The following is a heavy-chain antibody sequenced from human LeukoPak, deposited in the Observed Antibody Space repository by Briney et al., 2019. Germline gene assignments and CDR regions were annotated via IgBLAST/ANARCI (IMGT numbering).Heavy chain of an antibody. D-gene: IGHD6-13*01. CDR1: GFTVSSNY. CDR3: ARGETDSSSWYWFDP. Sequence: PGGSLRLSCAASGFTVSSNYMSWVRQAPGKGLEWVSVIYSGGSTYYADSVKGRFTISRDNSKNTLYLQMNSLRAEDTAVYYCARGETDSSSWYWFDPWGQGTLVTVSS. J-gene: IGHJ5*02. V-gene: IGHV3-66*01. CDR2: IYSGGST.